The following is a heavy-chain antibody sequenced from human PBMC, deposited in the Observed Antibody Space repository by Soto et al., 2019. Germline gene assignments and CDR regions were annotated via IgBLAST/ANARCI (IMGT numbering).Heavy chain of an antibody. Sequence: EVQLLESGGGLVQPGGSLRLSCAASGFTFSSYAMSWVRQAPGKGLEWVSAISGSGGSTYYADSVKGRFTISRDNSKNTLYLQMNSLRAEDTAVYYCAKEILGIAVAGLAPFDYWGQGTLVTVSS. CDR3: AKEILGIAVAGLAPFDY. CDR1: GFTFSSYA. D-gene: IGHD6-19*01. CDR2: ISGSGGST. V-gene: IGHV3-23*01. J-gene: IGHJ4*02.